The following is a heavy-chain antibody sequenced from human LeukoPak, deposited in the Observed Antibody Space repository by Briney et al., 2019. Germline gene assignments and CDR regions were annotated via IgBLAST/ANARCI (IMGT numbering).Heavy chain of an antibody. J-gene: IGHJ4*02. CDR3: ARSDSGSGSYFDY. D-gene: IGHD3-10*01. Sequence: PGGSLRLSCAASGFPFSDHEMNWVRQAPGKGLEWVSYISSSGSDKYYPDSVKGRFTISRDNAKNSLYLQMDSLSADDTAVYYCARSDSGSGSYFDYWGQGTLVTVSS. V-gene: IGHV3-48*03. CDR1: GFPFSDHE. CDR2: ISSSGSDK.